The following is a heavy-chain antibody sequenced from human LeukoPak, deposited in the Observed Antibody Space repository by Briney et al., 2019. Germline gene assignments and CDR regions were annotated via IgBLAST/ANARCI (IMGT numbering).Heavy chain of an antibody. CDR1: GFTFSSYS. CDR2: VGSSGADT. D-gene: IGHD1-1*01. CDR3: VKHSGGVYGNSDY. Sequence: PGGSLRLSCVASGFTFSSYSGSWFRQAPGKGLEWVSTVGSSGADTYYADSVRGRFTISKDSSKNTLQMNSLSAEDTAIYYCVKHSGGVYGNSDYWGQGILVTVSS. V-gene: IGHV3-23*01. J-gene: IGHJ4*02.